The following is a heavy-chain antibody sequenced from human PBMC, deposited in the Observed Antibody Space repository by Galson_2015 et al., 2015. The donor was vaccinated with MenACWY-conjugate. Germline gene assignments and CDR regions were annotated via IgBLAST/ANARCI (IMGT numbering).Heavy chain of an antibody. J-gene: IGHJ5*02. D-gene: IGHD1-14*01. V-gene: IGHV4-39*01. CDR3: ARRTPNLNWFDP. CDR2: INYSGKT. Sequence: ETLSLTCTVSGVSISSDAYYWGWLRQPPGKGLEWIASINYSGKTFYYPSLKSRVTISVDTSKSQFSLTLSSVTAADTAVYFCARRTPNLNWFDPWGQGTLVTVSS. CDR1: GVSISSDAYY.